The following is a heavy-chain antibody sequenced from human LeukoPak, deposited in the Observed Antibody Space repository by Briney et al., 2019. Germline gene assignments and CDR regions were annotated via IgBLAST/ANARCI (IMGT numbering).Heavy chain of an antibody. J-gene: IGHJ6*03. CDR2: ISAYNGNT. Sequence: ASVKVSCKASGYTFTSYGISWVRQAPGQGLEWMGWISAYNGNTNYAQKLQGRVTMTTDTSTSTAYMELRSLRSDGTAVYYCARAVVVVPPAIRVDYYYMDVWGKGTTVTVSS. CDR3: ARAVVVVPPAIRVDYYYMDV. CDR1: GYTFTSYG. V-gene: IGHV1-18*01. D-gene: IGHD2-2*02.